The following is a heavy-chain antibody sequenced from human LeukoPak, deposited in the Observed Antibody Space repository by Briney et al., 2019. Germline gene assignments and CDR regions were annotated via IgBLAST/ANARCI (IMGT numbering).Heavy chain of an antibody. CDR3: ARANLGWFDP. CDR1: GGSISSYY. D-gene: IGHD3-10*01. V-gene: IGHV4-59*12. Sequence: SETLSLTCTVSGGSISSYYWSWIRQPPGKGLEWIGYIYYSGSTNYNPSLKSRVTISVDTSKNQFSLKLSSVTAADTAVYYCARANLGWFDPWGQGTLVTVSS. J-gene: IGHJ5*02. CDR2: IYYSGST.